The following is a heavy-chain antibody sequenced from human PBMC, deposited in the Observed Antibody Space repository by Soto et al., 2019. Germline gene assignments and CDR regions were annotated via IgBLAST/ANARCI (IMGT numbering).Heavy chain of an antibody. Sequence: PGGSLRLSCAVSGFTLTDDYMDWVRQTPGKGMEWVGRSRNKANSYSTEYAASVKGRFSISRDNSKNWLYLEMNRLKTEDTATYYFGHDFFGMNDWGRGTLVTVSS. J-gene: IGHJ4*02. V-gene: IGHV3-72*01. D-gene: IGHD3-3*01. CDR3: GHDFFGMND. CDR1: GFTLTDDY. CDR2: SRNKANSYST.